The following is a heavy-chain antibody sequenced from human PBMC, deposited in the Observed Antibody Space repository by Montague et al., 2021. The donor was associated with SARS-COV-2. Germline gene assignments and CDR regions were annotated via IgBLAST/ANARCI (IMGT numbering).Heavy chain of an antibody. CDR2: ISWNSDRI. V-gene: IGHV3-9*01. Sequence: SLRLSCAASGFTFDDYAMHWVRQAPGKGLEWVSGISWNSDRIDYADSVKRRFTISRDNTKNTLYLQMNSLRAEDTAFYYCARGETGYRTSWSDYWGQGTLVTVSS. D-gene: IGHD6-13*01. CDR3: ARGETGYRTSWSDY. J-gene: IGHJ4*02. CDR1: GFTFDDYA.